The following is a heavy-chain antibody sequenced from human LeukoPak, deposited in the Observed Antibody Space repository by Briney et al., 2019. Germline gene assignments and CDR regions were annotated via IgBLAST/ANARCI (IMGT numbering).Heavy chain of an antibody. CDR3: ARGYCSGGSCYSVENWFDP. CDR1: GYTFTGYY. J-gene: IGHJ5*02. V-gene: IGHV1-2*06. CDR2: INPNSGGT. Sequence: ASVKVSCKAAGYTFTGYYMFWVRQAPGQGLEWMGRINPNSGGTNYAQKFQGSITMTRDTSISTEYMELSRLRSDDTAVYYCARGYCSGGSCYSVENWFDPWGQGTLVTVSS. D-gene: IGHD2-15*01.